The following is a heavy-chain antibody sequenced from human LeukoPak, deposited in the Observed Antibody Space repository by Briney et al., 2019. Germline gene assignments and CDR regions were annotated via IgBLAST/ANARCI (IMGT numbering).Heavy chain of an antibody. D-gene: IGHD6-13*01. V-gene: IGHV1-18*01. CDR2: ISAYNGNT. CDR3: ARGVAAAALDWFDP. J-gene: IGHJ5*02. Sequence: ASVKVSCKASGYTFTSYGISWVRQAPGQGLEWMGWISAYNGNTNYARKLQGRVTMTTDTSTSTAYMELRSLRSDDTAVYYCARGVAAAALDWFDPWGQGTLVTVSS. CDR1: GYTFTSYG.